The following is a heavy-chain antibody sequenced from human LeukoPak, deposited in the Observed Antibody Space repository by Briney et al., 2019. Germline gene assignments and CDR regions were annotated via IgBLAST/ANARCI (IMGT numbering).Heavy chain of an antibody. V-gene: IGHV4-30-4*01. CDR3: ARGGGYCTNNVCPPWFDP. J-gene: IGHJ5*02. Sequence: SETLSLTCTVSGGSISSGDYYWSWIRQPPGKGLEWIGYIYYSGSTYYNPSLKSRVTISVDTSKIQFSLKLSSVTAADTAVYYCARGGGYCTNNVCPPWFDPWGQGALVTVSS. CDR1: GGSISSGDYY. D-gene: IGHD2-8*01. CDR2: IYYSGST.